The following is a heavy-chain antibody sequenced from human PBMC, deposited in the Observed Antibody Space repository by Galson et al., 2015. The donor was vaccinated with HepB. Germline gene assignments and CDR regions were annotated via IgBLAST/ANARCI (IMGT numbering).Heavy chain of an antibody. D-gene: IGHD3-9*01. CDR1: GGSFSGYY. CDR2: INHSGST. Sequence: SETLSLTCAVYGGSFSGYYWSWIRQAPGKGLEWIGEINHSGSTNYNPSLKSRVTISVDTSKNQFSLKLTSVTAADTAVYYCARREGYDILTGYPTYYYGMDVWGQGTTVTVSS. CDR3: ARREGYDILTGYPTYYYGMDV. J-gene: IGHJ6*02. V-gene: IGHV4-34*01.